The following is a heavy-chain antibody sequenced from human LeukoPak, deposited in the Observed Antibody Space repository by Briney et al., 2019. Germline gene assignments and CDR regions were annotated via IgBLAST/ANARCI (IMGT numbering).Heavy chain of an antibody. Sequence: SETLSLTCTVSGYSISSGYYWGWIRQPPGKGLEWIGSTYHSGSTYYNPSLKSRVTISVDTSKNQFSLQLNSVTPEDTAVYYCAREVGGYDSSGFYRPFDYWGQGTLVTVSS. D-gene: IGHD3-22*01. V-gene: IGHV4-38-2*02. CDR1: GYSISSGYY. CDR2: TYHSGST. CDR3: AREVGGYDSSGFYRPFDY. J-gene: IGHJ4*02.